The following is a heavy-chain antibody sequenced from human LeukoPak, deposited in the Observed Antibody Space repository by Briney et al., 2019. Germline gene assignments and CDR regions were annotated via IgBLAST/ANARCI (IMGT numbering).Heavy chain of an antibody. D-gene: IGHD6-19*01. CDR2: ISPGDSDT. J-gene: IGHJ4*02. V-gene: IGHV5-51*01. Sequence: GESLKISCKGSGYSFTSYWIGWVRQMPGKGLEWMGIISPGDSDTRYSPSFQGQVTISADMSISTAYLHWSRLKASDTAIYYCARRRGIAVATFDYWGQGTLVTVSS. CDR1: GYSFTSYW. CDR3: ARRRGIAVATFDY.